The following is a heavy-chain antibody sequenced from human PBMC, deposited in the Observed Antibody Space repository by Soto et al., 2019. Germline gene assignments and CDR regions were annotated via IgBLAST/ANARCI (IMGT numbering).Heavy chain of an antibody. CDR3: AREPAVPGPTAIYYYYYGMDV. Sequence: QVQLQESGPGLVKTSETLSLTCTVSGASLSGSYWSWIRRPAGKGLEWIGRIYFTGSTNYNPSLRGRVTMSVDTSKNQFSLKLTSVTAADTAVYYCAREPAVPGPTAIYYYYYGMDVWGQGTTVTVSS. V-gene: IGHV4-4*07. CDR2: IYFTGST. J-gene: IGHJ6*02. D-gene: IGHD6-19*01. CDR1: GASLSGSY.